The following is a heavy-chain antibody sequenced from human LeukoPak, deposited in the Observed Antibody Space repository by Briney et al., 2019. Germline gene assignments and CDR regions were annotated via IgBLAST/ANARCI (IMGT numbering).Heavy chain of an antibody. CDR3: AKSGWSSHQSYADY. CDR1: GGSISSYY. D-gene: IGHD2-8*02. Sequence: LSLTCTVSGGSISSYYWSWIRQPPGKGLEWVSGISWNSGSIGYADSVKGRFTISRDNAKNSLYLQMNSLRAEDTALYYCAKSGWSSHQSYADYWGQGTLVTVSS. J-gene: IGHJ4*02. CDR2: ISWNSGSI. V-gene: IGHV3-9*01.